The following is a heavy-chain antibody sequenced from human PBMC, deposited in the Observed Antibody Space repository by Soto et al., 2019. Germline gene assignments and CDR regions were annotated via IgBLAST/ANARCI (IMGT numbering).Heavy chain of an antibody. V-gene: IGHV3-20*04. CDR1: GFPFSSYA. CDR3: AREVGHMDV. J-gene: IGHJ6*02. Sequence: PGGSLRLSCAASGFPFSSYAMSWVRQAPGKGLEWVSGISWNSASICYADSVKGRFTISRDNAKNSLYLQMNSLRAEDTALYYCAREVGHMDVWGQGTTVTVSS. CDR2: ISWNSASI. D-gene: IGHD2-2*01.